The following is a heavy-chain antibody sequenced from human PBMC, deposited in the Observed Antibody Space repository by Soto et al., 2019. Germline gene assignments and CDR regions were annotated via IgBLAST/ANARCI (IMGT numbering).Heavy chain of an antibody. CDR2: ISYDGSNK. D-gene: IGHD3-22*01. CDR1: EFTLSSYA. CDR3: ARGNYYDSSGYYGVDY. Sequence: QVQLGESGGGVVQPGRSLRLSWAASEFTLSSYAMHWVRQAPGKGLEWVAVISYDGSNKYYADSVKGRFTISRDNSKNTLYLQMNSLRAEDTAVYYCARGNYYDSSGYYGVDYWGQGTLVTVSS. J-gene: IGHJ4*02. V-gene: IGHV3-30-3*01.